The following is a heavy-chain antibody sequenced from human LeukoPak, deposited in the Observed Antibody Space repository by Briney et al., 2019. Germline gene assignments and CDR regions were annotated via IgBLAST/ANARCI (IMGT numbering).Heavy chain of an antibody. D-gene: IGHD6-13*01. J-gene: IGHJ6*02. CDR1: GFTFSSYA. CDR2: ISGSGGST. CDR3: ANTLIIAAELRGREDV. Sequence: PGGSLRLSCAASGFTFSSYAMSWVRQAPGKGLEWVSAISGSGGSTYYADSVKGRFTISRDNSKNTLYLQMNSLRAEDTAVYYCANTLIIAAELRGREDVWGQGTTVTVSS. V-gene: IGHV3-23*01.